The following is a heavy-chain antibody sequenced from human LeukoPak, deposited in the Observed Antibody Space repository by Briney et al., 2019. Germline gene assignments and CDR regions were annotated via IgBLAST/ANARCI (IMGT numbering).Heavy chain of an antibody. CDR3: AKARYCSSTRCTRSFDY. J-gene: IGHJ4*02. D-gene: IGHD2-2*01. V-gene: IGHV3-9*01. Sequence: GGSLRLSCAASGFTFDDYAMHWVRQAPGKGLEWVSGISWNSGSIGYADSVKGRFTISRDNAKNSLYLQMNSLRAEDTALYYCAKARYCSSTRCTRSFDYWGQGTLVTVSS. CDR2: ISWNSGSI. CDR1: GFTFDDYA.